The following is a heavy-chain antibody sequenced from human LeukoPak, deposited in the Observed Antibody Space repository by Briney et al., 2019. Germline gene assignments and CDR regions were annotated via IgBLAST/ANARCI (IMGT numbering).Heavy chain of an antibody. CDR3: ARVGYFFGNGKV. D-gene: IGHD2-8*01. J-gene: IGHJ4*02. CDR2: IQPDGSQT. Sequence: GGSLRLSCVASGFTFSSYWMSWVRQAPGKGLEWVANIQPDGSQTYHMDSVKGRLTISRANARNSLYLQMNSLRAEDTAVYYCARVGYFFGNGKVWGQGTLVTVSS. CDR1: GFTFSSYW. V-gene: IGHV3-7*01.